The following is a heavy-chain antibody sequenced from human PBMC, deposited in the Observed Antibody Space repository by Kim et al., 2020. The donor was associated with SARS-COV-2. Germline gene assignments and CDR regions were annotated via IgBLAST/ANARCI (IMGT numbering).Heavy chain of an antibody. CDR2: ISYDGSNK. J-gene: IGHJ4*02. D-gene: IGHD3-22*01. Sequence: GGSLRLSCAASGFTFSSYAMHWVRQAPGKGLEWVAVISYDGSNKYYADSVKGRFTISRDNSKNTLYLQMNSLRAEDTAVYYCARDHYYDSSGYESPFDYWGQGTLVTVSS. V-gene: IGHV3-30-3*01. CDR1: GFTFSSYA. CDR3: ARDHYYDSSGYESPFDY.